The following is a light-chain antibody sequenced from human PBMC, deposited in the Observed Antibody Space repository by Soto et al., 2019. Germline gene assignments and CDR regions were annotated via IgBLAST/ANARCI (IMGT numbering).Light chain of an antibody. J-gene: IGKJ2*01. CDR3: QHLNNWPSYT. V-gene: IGKV3-15*01. Sequence: EIVMTQSPATLSVSPGERATLSCRASQNVNSNLAWYQQKPGQAPRLLIYGASTRDTGVPARFSGSGSGTEFTLTISRLPPEDFAIYYCQHLNNWPSYTFGQGTKLEIK. CDR1: QNVNSN. CDR2: GAS.